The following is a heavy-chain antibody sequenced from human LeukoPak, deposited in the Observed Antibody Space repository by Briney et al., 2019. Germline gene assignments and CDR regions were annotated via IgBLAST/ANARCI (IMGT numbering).Heavy chain of an antibody. CDR3: ARHTSMAHFDY. D-gene: IGHD1-1*01. V-gene: IGHV4-59*08. CDR2: IYYSGST. J-gene: IGHJ4*02. CDR1: RYSITSAYY. Sequence: PSETLSLTCIVSRYSITSAYYWGWIRPPPGGGLEWIGYIYYSGSTNYNPSLKSRVTISVDTSKNQFSLKLSSVTAADTAVYYCARHTSMAHFDYWGQGTLVTVSS.